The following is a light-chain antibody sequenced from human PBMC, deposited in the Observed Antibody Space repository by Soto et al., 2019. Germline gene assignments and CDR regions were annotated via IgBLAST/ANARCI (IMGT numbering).Light chain of an antibody. CDR1: QRISSN. J-gene: IGKJ1*01. V-gene: IGKV3-11*01. Sequence: EIVMTQSPATLSVSPGGRATLSCRASQRISSNLAWYQHKPGQAPRLLLYDASNRATGIPARFSGSGSGTDFTLTISSLEPEDFAVYYCQQRSNWLWTFGQGTKVDIK. CDR2: DAS. CDR3: QQRSNWLWT.